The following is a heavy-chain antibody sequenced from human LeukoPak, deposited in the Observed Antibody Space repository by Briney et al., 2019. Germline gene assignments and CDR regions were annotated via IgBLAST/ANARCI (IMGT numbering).Heavy chain of an antibody. CDR2: ISYDGTNK. D-gene: IGHD3-22*01. CDR1: GFAFSSYA. J-gene: IGHJ4*02. Sequence: GGSLRLSCAASGFAFSSYAMHWVRQAPGKGLEWVAAISYDGTNKYSADSVKGRFTISRDKSKNTLYLQMNSLKAEDTAVYYCARDTADYFDISGYFDYWGQGTLSPSPQ. V-gene: IGHV3-30*04. CDR3: ARDTADYFDISGYFDY.